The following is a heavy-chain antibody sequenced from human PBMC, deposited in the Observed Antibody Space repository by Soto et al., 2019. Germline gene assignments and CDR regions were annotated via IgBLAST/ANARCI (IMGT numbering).Heavy chain of an antibody. CDR2: ISGSGGST. CDR3: AKDQYQQQLFPPGQQALDY. V-gene: IGHV3-23*01. D-gene: IGHD6-13*01. Sequence: TGGSLRLSCAASGFTFSSYAMSWVRQAPGKGLEWVSAISGSGGSTYYADSVKGRFTISRDNSKNTLYLQMNSLRAEDTAVYYCAKDQYQQQLFPPGQQALDYWGQGTLVTVSS. J-gene: IGHJ4*02. CDR1: GFTFSSYA.